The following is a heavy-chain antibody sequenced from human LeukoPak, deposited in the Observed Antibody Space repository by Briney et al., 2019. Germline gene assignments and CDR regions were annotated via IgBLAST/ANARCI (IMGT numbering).Heavy chain of an antibody. Sequence: SETLSLTCTVSGGSISSYYWSWIRQPAGKGLEWIGRIYTSGSTNYNPSLKSRVTMSVDTSKNQFSLKLSSATAADTAVYYCARRYCSAGSCYSSFEYWGQGSLVTVSS. J-gene: IGHJ4*02. CDR3: ARRYCSAGSCYSSFEY. CDR2: IYTSGST. D-gene: IGHD2-15*01. V-gene: IGHV4-4*07. CDR1: GGSISSYY.